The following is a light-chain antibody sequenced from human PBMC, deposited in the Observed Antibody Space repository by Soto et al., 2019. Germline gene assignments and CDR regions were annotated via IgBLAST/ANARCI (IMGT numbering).Light chain of an antibody. V-gene: IGKV1-39*01. J-gene: IGKJ1*01. CDR2: AAS. CDR1: QSINTF. CDR3: QQSDRTPPT. Sequence: DIQMTQSPSSLSASVGDRVTITCRASQSINTFLNWYHQKPGKAPKLLIYAASSLQSGVPSRLSGSGSGTDFTLTISSLQPEDFATYYCQQSDRTPPTFGQGTKV.